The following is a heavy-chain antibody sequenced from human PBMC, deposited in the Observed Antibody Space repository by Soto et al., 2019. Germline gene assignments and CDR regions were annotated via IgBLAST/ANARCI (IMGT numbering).Heavy chain of an antibody. J-gene: IGHJ4*02. CDR2: ISATGGTT. D-gene: IGHD6-19*01. CDR3: AKATSAWYGSKTYYFDS. V-gene: IGHV3-23*01. Sequence: EVHLSESGGGVVQPGGSLRLSCVVSGFTFSDYAMDWVRQAPGKGLDWVSEISATGGTTNYADSVKGRYTISRVNSNNTLYLPLTNLRAADTALFYCAKATSAWYGSKTYYFDSWGQGALVTVSS. CDR1: GFTFSDYA.